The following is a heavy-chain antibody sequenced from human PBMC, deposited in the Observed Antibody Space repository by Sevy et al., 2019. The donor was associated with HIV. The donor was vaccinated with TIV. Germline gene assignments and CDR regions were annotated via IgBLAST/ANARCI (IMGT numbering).Heavy chain of an antibody. V-gene: IGHV3-23*01. CDR1: GFTFSTYA. Sequence: GGSLRLSCAASGFTFSTYAMSGVRQAPGKGLEWVSAISGSAGSTYYADLVKGRFTISRDKSKNTLYLQMNSLRAEDTAVYYCAKGDRTFYGLDVWGQGTTVTVSS. CDR3: AKGDRTFYGLDV. J-gene: IGHJ6*02. CDR2: ISGSAGST. D-gene: IGHD2-15*01.